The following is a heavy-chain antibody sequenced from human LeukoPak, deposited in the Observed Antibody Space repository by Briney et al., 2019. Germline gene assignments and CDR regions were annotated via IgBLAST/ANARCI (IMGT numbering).Heavy chain of an antibody. J-gene: IGHJ6*03. CDR3: AKVLRRGSLNYYYMDV. D-gene: IGHD2-15*01. CDR2: ISGSGGST. CDR1: GFTFSSYA. V-gene: IGHV3-23*01. Sequence: PGGSLRLSCAASGFTFSSYAMSWVRQAPGKGLEWVSAISGSGGSTYYADSVKGRFTISRDNSKNTLYLQMNSLRAEDTAVYYCAKVLRRGSLNYYYMDVWGKGTTVTVSS.